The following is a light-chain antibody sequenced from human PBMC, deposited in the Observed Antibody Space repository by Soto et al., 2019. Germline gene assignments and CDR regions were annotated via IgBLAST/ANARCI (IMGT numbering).Light chain of an antibody. CDR3: QHRGNWPLT. J-gene: IGKJ4*01. Sequence: IVLTQSPFTLSLSPGERATLSCRASQSVSRSLAWYQQKPGQAPRLLVYDASNRATGIPARFSGSGSGTDFTLTISSLEPEDFAVYFCQHRGNWPLTFGGGTKVDIK. V-gene: IGKV3-11*01. CDR2: DAS. CDR1: QSVSRS.